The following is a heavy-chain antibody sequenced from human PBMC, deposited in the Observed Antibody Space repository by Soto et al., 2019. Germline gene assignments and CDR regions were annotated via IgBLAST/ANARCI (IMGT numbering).Heavy chain of an antibody. D-gene: IGHD4-4*01. J-gene: IGHJ3*02. CDR1: GGSFSGYY. Sequence: SETLSLTCAVYGGSFSGYYWSWIRQPPGKGLEWIGEINHSGSTNYNPSLKSRVTISVDTSKNQFSLKLSSVTAADTAVYYCARHQGKWLQQPFDIWGQGTMVTVSS. CDR3: ARHQGKWLQQPFDI. V-gene: IGHV4-34*01. CDR2: INHSGST.